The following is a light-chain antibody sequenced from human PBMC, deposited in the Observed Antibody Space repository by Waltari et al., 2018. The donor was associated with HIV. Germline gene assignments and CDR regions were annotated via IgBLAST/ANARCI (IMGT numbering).Light chain of an antibody. CDR2: EVS. Sequence: QSALTQPASVSGSPGQSITISCTGTTSDVGGYNYVSWYQQHPGKAPKLMISEVSNRPSGVSNRFSGSKSGSTASLTISGLQAEDEADYYCSSYTRSTVYVFGTGTKVTVL. J-gene: IGLJ1*01. V-gene: IGLV2-14*01. CDR3: SSYTRSTVYV. CDR1: TSDVGGYNY.